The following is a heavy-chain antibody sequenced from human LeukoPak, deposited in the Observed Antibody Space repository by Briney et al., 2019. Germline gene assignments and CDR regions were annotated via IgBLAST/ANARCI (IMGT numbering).Heavy chain of an antibody. D-gene: IGHD3-3*01. Sequence: SETLSLTCTVSGYSISGGYYWGWIRQPPGKGLEWIGSIYHSGSTYYNPSLKSRVTISVDTSKNQFSLKLSSVTAADTAVYYCARESGEYYDFWSGYWYYFDYWGQGTLVTVSS. J-gene: IGHJ4*02. CDR3: ARESGEYYDFWSGYWYYFDY. V-gene: IGHV4-38-2*02. CDR1: GYSISGGYY. CDR2: IYHSGST.